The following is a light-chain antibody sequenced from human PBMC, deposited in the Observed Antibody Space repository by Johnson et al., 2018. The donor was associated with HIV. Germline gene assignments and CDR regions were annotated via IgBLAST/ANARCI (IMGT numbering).Light chain of an antibody. J-gene: IGLJ1*01. Sequence: QSVLTQPPSVSAAPGQKVTISCSGSSSNIESDYVSWYQQLPGTAPKLLIYDNDKRPSGIPDRFSASKSGSSATLGITGLQTGDEADYYCATWDSSLSAYVFGPGTKVTIL. CDR3: ATWDSSLSAYV. CDR2: DND. CDR1: SSNIESDY. V-gene: IGLV1-51*01.